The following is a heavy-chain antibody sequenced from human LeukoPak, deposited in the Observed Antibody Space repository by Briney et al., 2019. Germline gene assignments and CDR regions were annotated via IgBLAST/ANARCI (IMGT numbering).Heavy chain of an antibody. V-gene: IGHV3-21*01. CDR3: AAGVAVAGTFY. CDR2: ISSSSSYI. D-gene: IGHD6-19*01. CDR1: GFTFSSYS. J-gene: IGHJ4*02. Sequence: GGSLRLSCAASGFTFSSYSMNWVRQAPGKGVEWVSSISSSSSYIYYADSVKGRFTISRDNAKNSLYLQMNSLRAEDTAVYYCAAGVAVAGTFYWGQGTLVTVSS.